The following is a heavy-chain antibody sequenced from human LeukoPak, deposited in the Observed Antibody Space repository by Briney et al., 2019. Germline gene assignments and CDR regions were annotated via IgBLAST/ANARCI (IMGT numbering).Heavy chain of an antibody. J-gene: IGHJ6*02. CDR1: AGFISSYY. CDR3: ARQGGTDSSGWYYYYYGMDV. CDR2: IYYSGST. D-gene: IGHD6-19*01. V-gene: IGHV4-59*08. Sequence: SETLSLTCTVSAGFISSYYWIWIRQPPGKGLEWIGYIYYSGSTNNNPSLKSRVTISVDTSKNQFSLKLSSVTAADTAVYYCARQGGTDSSGWYYYYYGMDVWGQGTTVTVSS.